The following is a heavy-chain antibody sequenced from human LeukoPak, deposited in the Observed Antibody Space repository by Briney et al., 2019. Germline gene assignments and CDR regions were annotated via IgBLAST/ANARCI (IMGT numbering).Heavy chain of an antibody. CDR1: GGTFSSYA. V-gene: IGHV1-69*01. CDR2: IIPIFGTA. J-gene: IGHJ4*02. CDR3: AAGGNWNVDY. Sequence: ASVKVSCKASGGTFSSYATSWVRQAPGQGLEWMGGIIPIFGTANYAQKFQGRVTITADESTSTAYMELSSLRSEDTAVYYRAAGGNWNVDYWGQGTLVTVSS. D-gene: IGHD1-20*01.